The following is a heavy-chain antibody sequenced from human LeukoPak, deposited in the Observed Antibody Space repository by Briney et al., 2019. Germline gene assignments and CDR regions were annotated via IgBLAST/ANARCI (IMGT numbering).Heavy chain of an antibody. CDR2: IYYSGST. Sequence: SEALSLTCTVSGGAISSYYWSWIRQPPGKGLEWIGYIYYSGSTNYNPSLKSRVTISVDTAKNQFSLKLSSVTAADTAVYYCARGGTQRVFDYWGQGTLVTVSS. D-gene: IGHD1-14*01. V-gene: IGHV4-59*01. J-gene: IGHJ4*02. CDR1: GGAISSYY. CDR3: ARGGTQRVFDY.